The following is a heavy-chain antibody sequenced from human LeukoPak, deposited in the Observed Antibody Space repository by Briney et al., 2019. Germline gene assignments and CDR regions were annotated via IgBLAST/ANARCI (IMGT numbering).Heavy chain of an antibody. Sequence: PGGSLRLSCAVSGFTVSGNYMSWIRQPPGKGLEWIGSIYYSGNTYYNLSLKSRVTISVDTSKNQFSLKLSSVTAADTAVYYCARWAIYLFDPWGQGTLVTVSS. CDR1: GFTVSGNY. J-gene: IGHJ5*02. CDR3: ARWAIYLFDP. V-gene: IGHV4-38-2*01. CDR2: IYYSGNT. D-gene: IGHD3-9*01.